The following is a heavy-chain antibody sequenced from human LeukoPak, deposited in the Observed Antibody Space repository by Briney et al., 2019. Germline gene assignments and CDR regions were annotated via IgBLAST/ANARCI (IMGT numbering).Heavy chain of an antibody. Sequence: SETLSFTCAVYGGSFSGYHWSWIRQPPGKGLAWIGEINHSGSTNYNPSLKSRVTMSVDTSKNQFSLKLSSVTAADTAVYYCARDRGSYYEDAFDIWGQGTMVTVSS. V-gene: IGHV4-34*01. J-gene: IGHJ3*02. D-gene: IGHD1-26*01. CDR2: INHSGST. CDR3: ARDRGSYYEDAFDI. CDR1: GGSFSGYH.